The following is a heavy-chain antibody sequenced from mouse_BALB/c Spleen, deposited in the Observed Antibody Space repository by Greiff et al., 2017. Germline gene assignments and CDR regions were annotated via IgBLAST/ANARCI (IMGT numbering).Heavy chain of an antibody. CDR1: GFTFSSFG. CDR2: ISSGSSTI. Sequence: EVQGVESGGGLVQPGGSRKLSCAASGFTFSSFGMHWVRQAPEKGLEWVAYISSGSSTIYYADTVKGRFTISRDNPKNTLFLQMTSLRSEDTAMYYCARSEVRQRGYYYAMDYWGQGTSVTGSS. V-gene: IGHV5-17*02. D-gene: IGHD2-14*01. J-gene: IGHJ4*01. CDR3: ARSEVRQRGYYYAMDY.